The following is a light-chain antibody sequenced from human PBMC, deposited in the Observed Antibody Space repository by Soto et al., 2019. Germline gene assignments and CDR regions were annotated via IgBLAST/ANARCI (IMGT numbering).Light chain of an antibody. CDR2: DAS. J-gene: IGKJ4*01. CDR3: QQCNSYPLT. Sequence: AIQLTQSPPSLSAFVGDRVTITCRASQDISSALAWYQQKAGKAPKLLIYDASSLESGVPSRFSGSGSGTDFTLTISSLQPEDFATYYCQQCNSYPLTFGGGTKVEIK. CDR1: QDISSA. V-gene: IGKV1-13*02.